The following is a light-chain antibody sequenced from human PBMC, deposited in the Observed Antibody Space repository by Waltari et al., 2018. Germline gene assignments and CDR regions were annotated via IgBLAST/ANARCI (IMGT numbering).Light chain of an antibody. CDR2: KVS. Sequence: DVVVTQSPLSLPVTFGQPASISCRSSQSLVHSDGNTYLNWCQQRPGQSPRRLIYKVSNRDSGVPDRFSGSGSGTDFTLKISRVEAEDVGVYYCMQGTHWPWTFGQGTKVEIK. CDR3: MQGTHWPWT. CDR1: QSLVHSDGNTY. J-gene: IGKJ1*01. V-gene: IGKV2-30*02.